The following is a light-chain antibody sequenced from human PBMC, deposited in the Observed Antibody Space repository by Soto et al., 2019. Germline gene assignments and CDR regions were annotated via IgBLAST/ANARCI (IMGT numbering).Light chain of an antibody. CDR2: NAS. J-gene: IGKJ4*01. CDR1: QDISNH. CDR3: QQDVHKIT. Sequence: DIQMTQSPSSLSASVGDRVTITCQASQDISNHLHWYQQKPGKAPELLIYNASNLETGVPSRFSGSGSGADFTFTISSLQPDDIATYYCQQDVHKITFGGVTKVEIK. V-gene: IGKV1-33*01.